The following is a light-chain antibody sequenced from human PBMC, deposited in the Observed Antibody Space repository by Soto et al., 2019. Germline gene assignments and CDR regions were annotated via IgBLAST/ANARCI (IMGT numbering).Light chain of an antibody. V-gene: IGKV1-27*01. CDR3: QKDDRAPQT. CDR1: QGISNY. J-gene: IGKJ1*01. CDR2: AAS. Sequence: DIQRTQSPSSLSASVGDRVTITCRASQGISNYLAWYQQKPGKVPKLLISAASTLQSGVPSRFSGSGSGTDFALTISSLKPEDAATYYCQKDDRAPQTFGPGTKVEIK.